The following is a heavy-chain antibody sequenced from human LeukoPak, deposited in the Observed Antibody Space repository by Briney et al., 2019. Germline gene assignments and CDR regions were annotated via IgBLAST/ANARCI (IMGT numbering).Heavy chain of an antibody. J-gene: IGHJ4*02. D-gene: IGHD6-13*01. V-gene: IGHV3-30*04. CDR2: ISYDGSNK. CDR3: ARDPSWYYFDY. Sequence: GGSLRLSCAASGFTFSSYAMHWVRQAPGKGLEWVAVISYDGSNKYYADSVKGRFTISRDNSKNTLYLQMNSLRAEDTAVYYCARDPSWYYFDYWGQGTLATVSS. CDR1: GFTFSSYA.